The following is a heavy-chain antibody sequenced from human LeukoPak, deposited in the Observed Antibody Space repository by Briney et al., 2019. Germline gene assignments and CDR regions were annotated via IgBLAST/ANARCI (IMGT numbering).Heavy chain of an antibody. D-gene: IGHD3-22*01. CDR3: AKGPYYVSSGYYPHHPFDY. Sequence: PGGSLRLSCAASGFTFSSYEMNWVRQAPGKGLEWVSYISSSGSTIYYADSVKGRFTISRDNAKNSLFLQMNSLRAEDTAVYYCAKGPYYVSSGYYPHHPFDYWGQGTLVTVSS. V-gene: IGHV3-48*03. J-gene: IGHJ4*02. CDR2: ISSSGSTI. CDR1: GFTFSSYE.